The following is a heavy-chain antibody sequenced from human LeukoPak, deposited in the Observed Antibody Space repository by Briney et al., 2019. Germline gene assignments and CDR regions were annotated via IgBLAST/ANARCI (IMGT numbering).Heavy chain of an antibody. Sequence: GGSLRLSCAASGFTFSTHWMSWVRQAPGKGLEWVANINQDGSEKYYVDSVKGRFTISRDNAKNSLYLQMNSLRAEDTAVYYCAEVPRIAAPGTPRTYNWFDPWGQGTLVTVSS. D-gene: IGHD6-13*01. CDR3: AEVPRIAAPGTPRTYNWFDP. CDR2: INQDGSEK. CDR1: GFTFSTHW. V-gene: IGHV3-7*01. J-gene: IGHJ5*02.